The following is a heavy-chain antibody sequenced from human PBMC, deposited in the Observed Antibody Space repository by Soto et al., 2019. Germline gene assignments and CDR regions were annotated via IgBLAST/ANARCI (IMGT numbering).Heavy chain of an antibody. CDR2: ISAYTGNT. CDR1: GYPFTNYG. J-gene: IGHJ6*02. V-gene: IGHV1-18*01. Sequence: QVHLVQSGAEVKKPGASVKVSCQASGYPFTNYGISWVRQAPGQGLEWMGWISAYTGNTNYAQKVQGRVTMTTDTSTNTAYMEVRSRRSDDTAVYYWAREAPQYGVDVWGQGTPVTVSS. CDR3: AREAPQYGVDV.